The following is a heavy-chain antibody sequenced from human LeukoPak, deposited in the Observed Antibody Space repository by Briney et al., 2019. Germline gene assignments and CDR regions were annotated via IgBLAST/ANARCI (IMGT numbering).Heavy chain of an antibody. J-gene: IGHJ3*02. CDR2: ISSSGSTI. CDR3: ARDRYDCSSTSCYGRSDAFDI. Sequence: GGSLRLSCAASGFDFSTQWMSWVRQAPGKGLEWVSYISSSGSTIYYADSVKGRFTISRDNAKNSLYLQMNSLRAEDTAVYYCARDRYDCSSTSCYGRSDAFDIWGQGTMVTVSS. V-gene: IGHV3-48*03. D-gene: IGHD2-2*01. CDR1: GFDFSTQW.